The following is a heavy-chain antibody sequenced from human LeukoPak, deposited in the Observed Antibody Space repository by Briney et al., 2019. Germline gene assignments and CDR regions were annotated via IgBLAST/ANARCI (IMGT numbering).Heavy chain of an antibody. CDR3: ARRMVPGDEYYGMDV. D-gene: IGHD3-10*01. J-gene: IGHJ6*02. V-gene: IGHV5-51*01. CDR1: GYSFTSYW. Sequence: AGESLKISCKGSGYSFTSYWIGWVRQMPGKGLEWMGIIYPGDSDTGYSPSFQGQVTISADKSISTAYLQWSSLKASDTAMYYCARRMVPGDEYYGMDVWGQGTTVTVSS. CDR2: IYPGDSDT.